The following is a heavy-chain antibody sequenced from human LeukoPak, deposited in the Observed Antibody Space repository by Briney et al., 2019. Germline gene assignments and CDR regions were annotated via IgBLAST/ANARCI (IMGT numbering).Heavy chain of an antibody. CDR3: ARDPPYGMDV. CDR2: ISSSGSTI. V-gene: IGHV3-48*04. Sequence: GGSLRLSCAASGFTFSSYSMNWVRQAPGKGLEWVSSISSSGSTIYYADSVKGRFTISRDNAKNSLYLQMNSLRAEDTAVYYCARDPPYGMDVWGQGTTVTVSS. CDR1: GFTFSSYS. J-gene: IGHJ6*02.